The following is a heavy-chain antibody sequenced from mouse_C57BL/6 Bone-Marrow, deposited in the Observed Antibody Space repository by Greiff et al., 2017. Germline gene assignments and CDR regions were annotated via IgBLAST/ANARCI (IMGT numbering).Heavy chain of an antibody. CDR1: GFTFSSYA. J-gene: IGHJ3*01. D-gene: IGHD1-1*01. CDR2: ISSGGDYI. CDR3: TRAAYYYGSPGFAY. Sequence: EVKVEESGEGLVKPGGSLKLSCAASGFTFSSYAMSWVRQTPEKRLEWVAYISSGGDYIYYADTVKGRFTISRDNARNTLYLQMSSLKSEDTAMYYCTRAAYYYGSPGFAYWGQGTLVTVAA. V-gene: IGHV5-9-1*02.